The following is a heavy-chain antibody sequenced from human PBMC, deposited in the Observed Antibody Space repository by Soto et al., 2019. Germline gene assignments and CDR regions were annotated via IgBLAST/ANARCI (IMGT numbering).Heavy chain of an antibody. Sequence: PSETLSLTCTVSGGSISSSSYYWGWIRQPPGKGLEWIGSIYYSGSTYYNPSLKSRVTISVDTSKNQFSLKLSSVTAADTAVYYCARHGILEWLLRVWGKGTTVTVSS. J-gene: IGHJ6*04. CDR1: GGSISSSSYY. CDR3: ARHGILEWLLRV. V-gene: IGHV4-39*01. CDR2: IYYSGST. D-gene: IGHD3-3*01.